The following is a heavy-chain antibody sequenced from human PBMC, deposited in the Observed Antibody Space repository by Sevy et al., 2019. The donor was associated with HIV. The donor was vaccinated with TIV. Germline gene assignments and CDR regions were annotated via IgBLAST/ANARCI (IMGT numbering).Heavy chain of an antibody. CDR2: ISSSGSTI. CDR1: GFTFSSYE. V-gene: IGHV3-48*03. Sequence: GGSLRLSCAASGFTFSSYEMNWVRQAPGKGLEWVSYISSSGSTIYYADSVKGRFTISRDNAKNSLYLQMNSLRAEDTAVYYCARDLSSGFLPFDYWGQGTLVTVSS. CDR3: ARDLSSGFLPFDY. D-gene: IGHD3-22*01. J-gene: IGHJ4*02.